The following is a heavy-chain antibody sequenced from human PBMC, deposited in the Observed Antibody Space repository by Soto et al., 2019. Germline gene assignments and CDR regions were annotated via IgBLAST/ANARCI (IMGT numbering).Heavy chain of an antibody. V-gene: IGHV3-30-3*01. Sequence: PVGSLRLSCAASGFTFSDYALRWVRQAPGKGLEWVAGVSYDGSNKYYADSVKGRFTISRDNSKNTLYLQMNSLRAEDTAVYYCAKVERAARPYWYFDLWGRGTLVTVSS. J-gene: IGHJ2*01. CDR1: GFTFSDYA. CDR3: AKVERAARPYWYFDL. CDR2: VSYDGSNK. D-gene: IGHD6-6*01.